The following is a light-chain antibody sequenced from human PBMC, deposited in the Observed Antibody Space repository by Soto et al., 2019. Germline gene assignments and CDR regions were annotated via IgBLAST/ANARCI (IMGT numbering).Light chain of an antibody. Sequence: QSVLTQAPSVSGVPGQRVTISCTGSSSNIGAGYDVHWYQQLPGTAPKLLIYGNSNRPSGVPDRFSGSKSGTSASLAITGLQAEDEADYYCQSYDSSPSYVFGTGTKVTVL. CDR3: QSYDSSPSYV. CDR1: SSNIGAGYD. J-gene: IGLJ1*01. V-gene: IGLV1-40*01. CDR2: GNS.